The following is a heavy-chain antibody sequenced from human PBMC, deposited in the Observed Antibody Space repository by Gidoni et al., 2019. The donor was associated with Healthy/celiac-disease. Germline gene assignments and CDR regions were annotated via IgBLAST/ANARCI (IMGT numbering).Heavy chain of an antibody. J-gene: IGHJ6*02. CDR3: AKDIVVVVAATLSNYYYYGMDV. V-gene: IGHV3-23*01. CDR1: GFTFSSYA. Sequence: EVQLLESGGGLVQPGGSLRLSCAASGFTFSSYAMSWVRQAPGKGLEWVSAISVSGGSTYYADSVKGRFTISRDNSKNTLYLQMNSLRAEDTAVYYCAKDIVVVVAATLSNYYYYGMDVWGQGTTVTVSS. D-gene: IGHD2-15*01. CDR2: ISVSGGST.